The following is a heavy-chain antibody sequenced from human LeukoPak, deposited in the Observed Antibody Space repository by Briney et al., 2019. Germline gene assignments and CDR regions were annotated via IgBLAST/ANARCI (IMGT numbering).Heavy chain of an antibody. V-gene: IGHV1-18*01. CDR1: GYTFTSYG. D-gene: IGHD5-18*01. CDR2: ISAYNGNT. J-gene: IGHJ6*03. Sequence: ASVKVSCKASGYTFTSYGISWVRQAPGQGLEWMGWISAYNGNTNYAQKLQGRVTMTTDTSTSTAYMELRSLRSDDTAVYYCARLSSYGHYYYYYYMDVWGKGTTVTISS. CDR3: ARLSSYGHYYYYYYMDV.